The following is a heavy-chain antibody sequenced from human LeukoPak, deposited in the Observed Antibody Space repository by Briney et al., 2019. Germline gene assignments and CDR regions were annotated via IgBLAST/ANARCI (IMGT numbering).Heavy chain of an antibody. D-gene: IGHD5-18*01. CDR2: INPNSGGT. Sequence: ASVTVSCKASGYTFTGYCMHWVRQAPGQGLAWMGWINPNSGGTNYAQKFQGRVTMTRDTSISTAYMELSTLRSDDTSVYYCAYSYGYLSYFDYWGQGTLVTVSS. CDR1: GYTFTGYC. J-gene: IGHJ4*02. CDR3: AYSYGYLSYFDY. V-gene: IGHV1-2*02.